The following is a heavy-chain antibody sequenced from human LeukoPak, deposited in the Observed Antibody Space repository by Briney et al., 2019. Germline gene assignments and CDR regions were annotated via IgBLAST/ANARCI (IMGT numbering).Heavy chain of an antibody. J-gene: IGHJ3*02. CDR2: IYSGGST. D-gene: IGHD3-22*01. CDR3: AREHYYDSSGYYRDFDI. V-gene: IGHV3-66*01. CDR1: GFTVSSNY. Sequence: PGGSLRLSCAASGFTVSSNYMSWVRQAPGKGLEWVSVIYSGGSTYYADSVKGRFTISIDNSKNTLYLQMNSLRAEDTAVYYCAREHYYDSSGYYRDFDIWGQGTMVTVSS.